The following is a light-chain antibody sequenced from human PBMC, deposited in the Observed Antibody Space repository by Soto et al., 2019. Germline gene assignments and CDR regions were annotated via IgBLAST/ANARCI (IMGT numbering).Light chain of an antibody. CDR3: SSYTSSSTLV. J-gene: IGLJ2*01. Sequence: QSVLTQPASVSGSPGQSITISCTGTSSDVGGYNYISWYQKHPGKAPKLMIFDVTNRPSGVSNRFSGSKSGNTASLTISGLQAEDEADYYCSSYTSSSTLVFGGGTKLTV. CDR2: DVT. V-gene: IGLV2-14*01. CDR1: SSDVGGYNY.